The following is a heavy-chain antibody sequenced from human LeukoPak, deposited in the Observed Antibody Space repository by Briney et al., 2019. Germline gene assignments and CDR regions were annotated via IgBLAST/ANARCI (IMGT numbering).Heavy chain of an antibody. CDR3: ARGGYCTNGVCPYYYYGMDV. CDR1: GFTFSSYA. J-gene: IGHJ6*02. V-gene: IGHV3-23*01. D-gene: IGHD2-8*01. CDR2: ITNSGGESGDIT. Sequence: GGSLRLSCVASGFTFSSYAMSWVRQAPGKGLEWVSVITNSGGESGDITFYADSVKGRFTISRDKSKNTLFLQMNSLRAEDTAVYYCARGGYCTNGVCPYYYYGMDVWGQGTTVTVSS.